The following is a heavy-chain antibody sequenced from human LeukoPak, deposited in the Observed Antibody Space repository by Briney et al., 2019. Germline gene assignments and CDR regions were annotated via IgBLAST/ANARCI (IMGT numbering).Heavy chain of an antibody. CDR1: GGSISSSSYY. V-gene: IGHV4-39*07. CDR3: ARWAYGDYWYFDL. Sequence: SETLSLTCTVSGGSISSSSYYWGWIRQPPGKGLEWIGSIYYSGSTYYNPSLKSRATISVDTSKNQFSLKLSSVTAADTAVYYCARWAYGDYWYFDLWGRGTLVTVSS. D-gene: IGHD4-17*01. J-gene: IGHJ2*01. CDR2: IYYSGST.